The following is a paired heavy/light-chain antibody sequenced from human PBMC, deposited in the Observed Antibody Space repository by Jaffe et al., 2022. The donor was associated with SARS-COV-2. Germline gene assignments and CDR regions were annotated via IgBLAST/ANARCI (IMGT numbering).Light chain of an antibody. CDR1: QSIVSW. V-gene: IGKV1-5*03. J-gene: IGKJ2*01. Sequence: DIQMTQSPSTLSASVGDRVNITCRASQSIVSWLAWYQQKPGKVPNLLIYKASTLQTGVPSRFSGSGYGTEFTLTISSLQPEDFATYYCQQYYRYYTFGQGTNLEI. CDR3: QQYYRYYT. CDR2: KAS.
Heavy chain of an antibody. CDR1: GFIIGDYY. Sequence: EVQLVESGGGLIQPGQSLRLSCTTSGFIIGDYYMSWFRQTPGKGLEWVGFIRSQSSGGTTEYAASAKGRFTISRDDSKSIAYLQMNSLETEDTAVYYCSRKGGSSGPDYWGQGTLVTVSS. CDR2: IRSQSSGGTT. D-gene: IGHD5-12*01. CDR3: SRKGGSSGPDY. J-gene: IGHJ4*02. V-gene: IGHV3-49*03.